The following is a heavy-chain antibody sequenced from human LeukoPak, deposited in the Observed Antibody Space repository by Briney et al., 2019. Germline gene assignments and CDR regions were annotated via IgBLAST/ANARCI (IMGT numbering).Heavy chain of an antibody. D-gene: IGHD3-10*01. Sequence: SETLSLTCTVSGGSISSYYWSWIRQPPGKGLEWIGYIYYSGSTNYNPSLKSRVTISVDTSKNQFSLKLSSVTAADTAVYYCARDEHRLYYYGSGSKINWFDPWGQGTLVTVSS. V-gene: IGHV4-59*01. CDR2: IYYSGST. CDR3: ARDEHRLYYYGSGSKINWFDP. CDR1: GGSISSYY. J-gene: IGHJ5*02.